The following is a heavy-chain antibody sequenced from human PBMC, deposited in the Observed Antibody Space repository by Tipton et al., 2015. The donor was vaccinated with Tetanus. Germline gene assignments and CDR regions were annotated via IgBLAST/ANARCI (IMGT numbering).Heavy chain of an antibody. D-gene: IGHD3-10*01. J-gene: IGHJ3*02. CDR1: GGSFSGYY. CDR2: INHSGST. Sequence: LRLSCAVYGGSFSGYYWSWIRQPPGKGLEWIGEINHSGSTNYNPSPKSRVTISVDTSTNQFSLKLSSVTAADTAVYYCAGRRRITMVRGVMSAFDIWGQGTMVTVSS. CDR3: AGRRRITMVRGVMSAFDI. V-gene: IGHV4-34*01.